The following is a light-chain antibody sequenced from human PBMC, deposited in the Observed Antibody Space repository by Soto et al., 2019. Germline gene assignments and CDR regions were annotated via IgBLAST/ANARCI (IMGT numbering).Light chain of an antibody. V-gene: IGKV3-15*01. Sequence: EVVLTQSPATMYVSPGERATLSSRASQSVDNRLAWYQHTPGQAPRLLIDGATYLATGVPAKFSGSGSGTEFTLTITSLQSEDFALYYCQQYIDWPRTFGQGTKVDI. CDR2: GAT. CDR1: QSVDNR. CDR3: QQYIDWPRT. J-gene: IGKJ1*01.